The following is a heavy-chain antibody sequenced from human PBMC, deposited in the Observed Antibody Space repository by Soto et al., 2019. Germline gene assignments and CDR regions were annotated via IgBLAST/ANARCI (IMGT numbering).Heavy chain of an antibody. CDR2: ISSTAGRTS. Sequence: GSLRLSCATSGFTFNTCPMTWVRQAPGKGLEWVSSISSTAGRTSSYADSVKGRFAISRDFSDNTVYLQMNNLRVDDTAVYFCAKGVLSFHYGMEVWGQGTTVTVSS. CDR1: GFTFNTCP. CDR3: AKGVLSFHYGMEV. D-gene: IGHD3-10*01. V-gene: IGHV3-23*01. J-gene: IGHJ6*02.